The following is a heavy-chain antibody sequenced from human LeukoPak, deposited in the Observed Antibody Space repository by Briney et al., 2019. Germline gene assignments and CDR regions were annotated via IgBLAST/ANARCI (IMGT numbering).Heavy chain of an antibody. CDR3: ARYGYDILTGYYNRDNWFDP. Sequence: SETLSLTCTVSGGSISSSSYYWGWIRQPPGQGLEWIGSIYYSGSTYYNPSLKSRVTISVDTSKNQFSLKLSSVTAADTAVYYCARYGYDILTGYYNRDNWFDPWGQGTLVTVSS. CDR2: IYYSGST. CDR1: GGSISSSSYY. D-gene: IGHD3-9*01. V-gene: IGHV4-39*01. J-gene: IGHJ5*02.